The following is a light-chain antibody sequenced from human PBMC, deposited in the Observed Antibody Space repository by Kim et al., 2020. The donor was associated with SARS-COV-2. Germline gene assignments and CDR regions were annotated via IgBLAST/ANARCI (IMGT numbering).Light chain of an antibody. V-gene: IGKV3-20*01. CDR2: GAS. CDR3: LRYVSSPRT. J-gene: IGKJ2*02. Sequence: EIVLTQSPGTLSLSPGERATLSCRASQSVSSSFLAWYQQKPGQAPRLLIYGASSRATGIPDRFRGSGSRTDFTLTISRLGPEDFAVYYCLRYVSSPRTCGQETKLE. CDR1: QSVSSSF.